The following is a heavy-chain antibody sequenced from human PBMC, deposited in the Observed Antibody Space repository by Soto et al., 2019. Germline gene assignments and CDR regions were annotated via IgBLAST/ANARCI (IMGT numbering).Heavy chain of an antibody. CDR3: ALFCISTSCLYGMDV. D-gene: IGHD2-2*01. J-gene: IGHJ6*02. CDR1: GGTFSSYA. CDR2: IIPIFGTA. V-gene: IGHV1-69*12. Sequence: QVQLVQSGAEVKKPGSSVKVSCKASGGTFSSYAISWVRQAPGQGLEWMGGIIPIFGTANYAQKFQGRVTITADDSTSTDYMELSSLRSDDTAVYYCALFCISTSCLYGMDVWGQGTTVTVSS.